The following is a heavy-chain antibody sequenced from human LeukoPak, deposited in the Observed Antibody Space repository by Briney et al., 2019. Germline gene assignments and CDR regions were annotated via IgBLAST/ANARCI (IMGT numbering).Heavy chain of an antibody. D-gene: IGHD3-3*01. CDR1: GYTFTSYG. CDR2: ISAYNGNT. Sequence: ASVKVSCKASGYTFTSYGLSWVRQAPGQGLEWMGWISAYNGNTNYAQKLQGRVTMTTDTSTSTAYMELRSLRSDDTAVYYCARDSYDFWSGSHGYMDVWGKGTTVTVSS. CDR3: ARDSYDFWSGSHGYMDV. V-gene: IGHV1-18*01. J-gene: IGHJ6*03.